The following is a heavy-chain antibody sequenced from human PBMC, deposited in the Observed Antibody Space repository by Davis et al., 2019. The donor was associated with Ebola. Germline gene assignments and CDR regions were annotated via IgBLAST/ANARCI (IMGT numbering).Heavy chain of an antibody. V-gene: IGHV4-34*01. CDR1: GFTFSSYE. J-gene: IGHJ1*01. D-gene: IGHD2-8*01. CDR3: ARVVKVYAIGKYFQH. Sequence: GSLRLSCAASGFTFSSYEMNWVRQPPGKGLEWIGEINHSGSTNYNPSLKSRVTISVDTSKNQFSLKLSSVTAADTAVYYCARVVKVYAIGKYFQHWGQGTLVTVSS. CDR2: INHSGST.